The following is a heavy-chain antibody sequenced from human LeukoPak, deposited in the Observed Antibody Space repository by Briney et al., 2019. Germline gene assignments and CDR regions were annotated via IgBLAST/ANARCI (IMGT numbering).Heavy chain of an antibody. CDR2: INPKSGGT. D-gene: IGHD6-13*01. CDR3: ARDGQGAGKTFDY. Sequence: ASVKVSCKASGYTFTDYYMHWVRQAPGQGLEWMGWINPKSGGTKYAQKFQGRVTMTRDTSISTAYMDLSRLRSDDTAMYYCARDGQGAGKTFDYWGLGTLVTVSS. J-gene: IGHJ4*02. V-gene: IGHV1-2*02. CDR1: GYTFTDYY.